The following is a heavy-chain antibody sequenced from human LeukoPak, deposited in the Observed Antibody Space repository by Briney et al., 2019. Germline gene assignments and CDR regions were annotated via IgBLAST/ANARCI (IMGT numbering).Heavy chain of an antibody. V-gene: IGHV3-48*03. CDR1: GFTFSTYE. J-gene: IGHJ4*02. CDR3: ARDLWDFWSGFDY. D-gene: IGHD3-3*01. CDR2: ISSSGSTI. Sequence: GGSLRLSCAASGFTFSTYEMTWVRQAPGKGLEWVSYISSSGSTIYYADSVKGRFTISRDNAKNSLYLQMNSLRAEDTAVYYCARDLWDFWSGFDYWGQGTLVTVSS.